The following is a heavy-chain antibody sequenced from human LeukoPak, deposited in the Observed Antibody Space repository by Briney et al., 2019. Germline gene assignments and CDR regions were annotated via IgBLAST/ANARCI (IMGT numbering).Heavy chain of an antibody. Sequence: GASVKVSCKASGDTFSNYAISWVRQAPGQGLEWVGRINPSLGTPNYAQKFQGRVTITADRSTTTAYMELSSLRFEDTAMYYCARAGSSRFSVPYYFNYWGQGTPATVSS. CDR3: ARAGSSRFSVPYYFNY. J-gene: IGHJ4*02. D-gene: IGHD6-13*01. CDR1: GDTFSNYA. V-gene: IGHV1-69*04. CDR2: INPSLGTP.